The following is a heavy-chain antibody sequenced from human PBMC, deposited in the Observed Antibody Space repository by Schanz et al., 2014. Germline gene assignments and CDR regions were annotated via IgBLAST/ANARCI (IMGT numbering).Heavy chain of an antibody. J-gene: IGHJ4*02. Sequence: QLLESGGGLVQPGGSLRLSCAASGFGFDDYAMSWVRQAPGKGLEWVGHSRNKGHSYTSEYAASVKGRFTISRDESESSLYLQMDSLKTEDTAVYYCARRNFYDKSAAFDYWGQGSLVTVSS. CDR1: GFGFDDYA. CDR2: SRNKGHSYTS. CDR3: ARRNFYDKSAAFDY. V-gene: IGHV3-72*01. D-gene: IGHD3-9*01.